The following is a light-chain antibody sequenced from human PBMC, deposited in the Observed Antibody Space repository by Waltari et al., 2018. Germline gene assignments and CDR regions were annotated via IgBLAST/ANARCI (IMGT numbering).Light chain of an antibody. CDR3: VQDIAVPYS. J-gene: IGKJ2*03. V-gene: IGKV2-40*01. CDR2: GGS. Sequence: DIQLTQTPPSLPITPGDPASISCRSSQSLLHSIGNYYLNWYPQKPGQAPQLLIYGGSNRASGVPDRFSGSGSGTDFTLKISKVEAEDVGVYYCVQDIAVPYSFGQGTKVEIK. CDR1: QSLLHSIGNYY.